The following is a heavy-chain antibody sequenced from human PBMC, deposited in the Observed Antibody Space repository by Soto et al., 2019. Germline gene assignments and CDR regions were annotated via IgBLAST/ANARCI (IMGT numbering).Heavy chain of an antibody. D-gene: IGHD5-18*01. Sequence: QVQLVQSGAEVKKPGASVKVSCKASGYTFTSYGISWVRQAPGQGLEWMGWISAYNGNTNYAQKLQGRVTMTTDTPXXTAYMELRSRRSDDTAVYYCASSLLVGYGLEGESDWGQGTLVTVSS. CDR2: ISAYNGNT. V-gene: IGHV1-18*01. CDR1: GYTFTSYG. J-gene: IGHJ4*02. CDR3: ASSLLVGYGLEGESD.